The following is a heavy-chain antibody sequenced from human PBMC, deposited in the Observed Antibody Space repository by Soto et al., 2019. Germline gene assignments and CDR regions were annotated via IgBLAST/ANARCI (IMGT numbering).Heavy chain of an antibody. CDR2: ISAYNGNT. CDR3: AETIVGSFSLGP. Sequence: ASVKVSCKASGYTFTSYGISWVRQAPGQGLEWMGWISAYNGNTNYAQKLQGRVTMTTDTSTSTAYMELRSLRSDATAVYYCAETIVGSFSLGPWGQGSLVTVSS. D-gene: IGHD1-26*01. CDR1: GYTFTSYG. J-gene: IGHJ5*02. V-gene: IGHV1-18*01.